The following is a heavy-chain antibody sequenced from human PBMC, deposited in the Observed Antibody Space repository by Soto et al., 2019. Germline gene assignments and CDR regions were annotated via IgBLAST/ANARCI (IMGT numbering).Heavy chain of an antibody. Sequence: QVQLVQSGAEVKKPGASVKVSCKASGYTFTSYAMHWVRQAPGQRLEWMGWINAGNGNTKYSQKFQGRVTITRDTSASTAYMELSSLRSEDTAVYYCARDTYGSGTPRAFDIWGQGTMVTVSS. CDR1: GYTFTSYA. D-gene: IGHD3-10*01. J-gene: IGHJ3*02. CDR2: INAGNGNT. CDR3: ARDTYGSGTPRAFDI. V-gene: IGHV1-3*01.